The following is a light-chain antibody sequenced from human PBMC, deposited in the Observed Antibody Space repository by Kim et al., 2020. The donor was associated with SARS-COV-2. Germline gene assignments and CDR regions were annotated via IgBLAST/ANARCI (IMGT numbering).Light chain of an antibody. CDR1: QSVSNY. CDR3: QQRNNWPRGS. J-gene: IGKJ5*01. CDR2: DAS. V-gene: IGKV3-11*01. Sequence: EVLLTQSPATLSLSPGERATLSCRTSQSVSNYLAWYQHKPGQAPRLLIYDASNSATGIPARFSGSGSGPDFTLTISSLQPEDFAIYYCQQRNNWPRGSFGQGTRLEIK.